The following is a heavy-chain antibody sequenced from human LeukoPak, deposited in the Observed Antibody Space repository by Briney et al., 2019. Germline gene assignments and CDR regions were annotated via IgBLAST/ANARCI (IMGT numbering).Heavy chain of an antibody. CDR3: ARAGGYCGSTSCYSGYYYYFMDV. J-gene: IGHJ6*03. Sequence: GASLKVSSKASGYTFTDYYLHWVRQAPGQGLEWMGWINPKSGVTDSKKKFQGRVTLTRDTSITTAYMEQISLTSDDAAVYYCARAGGYCGSTSCYSGYYYYFMDVWGKGTTVTVSS. CDR1: GYTFTDYY. CDR2: INPKSGVT. D-gene: IGHD2-2*01. V-gene: IGHV1-2*02.